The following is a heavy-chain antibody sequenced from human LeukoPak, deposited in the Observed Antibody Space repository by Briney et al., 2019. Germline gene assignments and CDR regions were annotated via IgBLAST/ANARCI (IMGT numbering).Heavy chain of an antibody. CDR2: IRYDGSNK. Sequence: GPLRLSCAASGFTFSSYGMHWVPQAPGKGLEWVAFIRYDGSNKYYADSVKGRFTISRDNSKNTLYLQMNSLRAEDTAVYYCAKDRVVPAAIYYYYGMDVWGQGTTVTVSS. CDR1: GFTFSSYG. D-gene: IGHD2-2*01. J-gene: IGHJ6*02. CDR3: AKDRVVPAAIYYYYGMDV. V-gene: IGHV3-30*02.